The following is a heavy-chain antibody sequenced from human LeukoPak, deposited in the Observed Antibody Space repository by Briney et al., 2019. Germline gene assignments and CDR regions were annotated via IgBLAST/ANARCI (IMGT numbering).Heavy chain of an antibody. Sequence: GGSLRLSCAASGFTFTDNYMSWVRQAPGKGLEWVSVIYSAGSGASTSFADSVNAPFTISRDISKNTLYLQMNSLRPEDTAVYYCAKEVGDFSYYACPLGSWGQGTLVTVSA. CDR2: IYSAGSGAST. V-gene: IGHV3-66*01. CDR3: AKEVGDFSYYACPLGS. J-gene: IGHJ4*02. D-gene: IGHD3-10*01. CDR1: GFTFTDNY.